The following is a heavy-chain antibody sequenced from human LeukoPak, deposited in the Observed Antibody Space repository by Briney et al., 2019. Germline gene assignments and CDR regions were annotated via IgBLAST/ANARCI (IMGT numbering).Heavy chain of an antibody. CDR2: IYYSGST. V-gene: IGHV4-30-4*08. CDR1: GGSISSGDYY. D-gene: IGHD1-26*01. Sequence: SETLSLTCTVSGGSISSGDYYWRWIRQPPGKGLEWIAYIYYSGSTYYNPSLKSRVTISVDTSKNQFSLKLSSVTAADTAVYYCARNSGSLPYYYYYYMDVWGKGTTVTVSS. CDR3: ARNSGSLPYYYYYYMDV. J-gene: IGHJ6*03.